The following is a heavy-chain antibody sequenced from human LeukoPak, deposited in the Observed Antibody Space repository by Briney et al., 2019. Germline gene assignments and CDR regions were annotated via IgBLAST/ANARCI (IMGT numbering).Heavy chain of an antibody. CDR1: GFTFSSYA. Sequence: GGSLRLSCAASGFTFSSYAMSWVRQAPGKGLEWVSAISGSGGSTYYADPVKGRFTISRDNSKNALYLQMNSLRAEDTAVYYCAKMAASGYYDILTGYFDYWGQGTLVTVSS. D-gene: IGHD3-9*01. J-gene: IGHJ4*02. CDR3: AKMAASGYYDILTGYFDY. CDR2: ISGSGGST. V-gene: IGHV3-23*01.